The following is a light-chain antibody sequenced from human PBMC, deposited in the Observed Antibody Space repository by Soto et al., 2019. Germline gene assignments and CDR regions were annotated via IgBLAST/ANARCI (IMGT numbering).Light chain of an antibody. Sequence: EIVMTQSPATLSVSPGERATLSCRASQNVSSNLAWYQQKPGQAPRLLIYGASTRATGIPASFSGSGSGTEFSLIISSLQSEDFAVYYCQQYNNWPYTFGQGTKLEIK. CDR1: QNVSSN. J-gene: IGKJ2*01. CDR2: GAS. CDR3: QQYNNWPYT. V-gene: IGKV3-15*01.